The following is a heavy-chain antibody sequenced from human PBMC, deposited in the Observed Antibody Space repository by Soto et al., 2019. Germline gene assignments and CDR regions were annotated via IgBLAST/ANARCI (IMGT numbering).Heavy chain of an antibody. D-gene: IGHD2-15*01. Sequence: PSETLSLTCTVSGGSISSGSYYWGWIRQPPGKGLEWIGSIYYSGSTYYNPSLKSRVTISIDTSKNQFSLKLTSVTAADTAVYYCASALYCSGGSCSFDPWGQGTLVTVSS. CDR1: GGSISSGSYY. V-gene: IGHV4-39*07. CDR2: IYYSGST. J-gene: IGHJ5*02. CDR3: ASALYCSGGSCSFDP.